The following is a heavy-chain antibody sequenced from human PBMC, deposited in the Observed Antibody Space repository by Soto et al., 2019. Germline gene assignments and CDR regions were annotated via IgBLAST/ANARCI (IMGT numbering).Heavy chain of an antibody. J-gene: IGHJ5*02. V-gene: IGHV1-2*04. D-gene: IGHD3-10*01. CDR2: INPNSGGT. CDR1: GYTFTGYY. CDR3: ARDRGSYYGSGSYLRNWFDP. Sequence: ASVKVSCKASGYTFTGYYMHWVRQAPGQGLEWMGWINPNSGGTNYAQKFQGWVTMTRDTSISTAYMELSRLRSDDTAVYYCARDRGSYYGSGSYLRNWFDPWGQGTWSPSPQ.